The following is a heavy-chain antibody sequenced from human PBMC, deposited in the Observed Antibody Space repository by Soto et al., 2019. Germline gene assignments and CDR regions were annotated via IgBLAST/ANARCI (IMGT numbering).Heavy chain of an antibody. CDR1: GGSISSGGYY. D-gene: IGHD3-10*01. Sequence: QVQLQESGPGLVKPSQTLSLACTVSGGSISSGGYYWSWIRQHPGKGLEWIGYIYYLGSTYYNPSLKSRVTISVDTSKKQFSLKLSSVTPADTAVYYCARFYMVRGVMSAFDIWGQGTMVTVSS. V-gene: IGHV4-31*03. CDR2: IYYLGST. J-gene: IGHJ3*02. CDR3: ARFYMVRGVMSAFDI.